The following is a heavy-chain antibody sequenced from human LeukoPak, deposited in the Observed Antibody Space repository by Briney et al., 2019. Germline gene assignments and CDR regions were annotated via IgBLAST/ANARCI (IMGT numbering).Heavy chain of an antibody. V-gene: IGHV4-34*01. J-gene: IGHJ3*02. CDR2: INHSGST. Sequence: NPSETLPLTCAVYGGSFSGYYWSWIRQPPGKGLEWIGEINHSGSTNYNPSLKSRVTISVDTSKNQFSLKLSSVTAADTAVYYCARQNDYGDQGAFDIWGQGTMVTVSS. CDR1: GGSFSGYY. CDR3: ARQNDYGDQGAFDI. D-gene: IGHD4-17*01.